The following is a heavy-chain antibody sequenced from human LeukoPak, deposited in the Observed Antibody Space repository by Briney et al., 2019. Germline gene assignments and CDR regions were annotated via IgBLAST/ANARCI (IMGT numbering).Heavy chain of an antibody. CDR2: IYYSGST. V-gene: IGHV4-59*08. Sequence: PSETLSLTCTVSGGSISSYYWSWIRQPPGKGLEWIGHIYYSGSTNYNPSLKSRVTISVDTSKNQFSLKLSSVTAADTAVYYCARAYYYDSSGYWPLPDAFDIWGQGTMVTVSS. CDR1: GGSISSYY. CDR3: ARAYYYDSSGYWPLPDAFDI. J-gene: IGHJ3*02. D-gene: IGHD3-22*01.